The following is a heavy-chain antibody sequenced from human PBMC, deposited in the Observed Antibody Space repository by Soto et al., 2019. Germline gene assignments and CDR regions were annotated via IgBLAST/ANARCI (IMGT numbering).Heavy chain of an antibody. D-gene: IGHD5-18*01. CDR1: GFTVRSNY. CDR3: ARDLDTGWAPWFDH. CDR2: IYNDGGT. Sequence: GGSLRLSCAASGFTVRSNYMSWVRQAPGKGLEWVSVIYNDGGTYYADSVKGRFTISRDNSKNTLYLQMNSLRAEDTAVYYCARDLDTGWAPWFDHWAQGPLVTAPQ. V-gene: IGHV3-66*01. J-gene: IGHJ5*02.